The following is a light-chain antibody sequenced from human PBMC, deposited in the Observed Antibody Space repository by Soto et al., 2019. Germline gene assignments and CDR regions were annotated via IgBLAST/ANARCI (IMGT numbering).Light chain of an antibody. J-gene: IGLJ2*01. CDR1: SGHIGYT. V-gene: IGLV4-69*01. CDR2: LNSDGSH. Sequence: QLVLTQSPSASASLGASVKLTCTLSSGHIGYTIAWHQQQPEKGPRYLMKLNSDGSHRKGDGIPDRFSGSTSGAERYLIISSRQSEDEADYYCQTWGTGYVVFGGGTKLTVL. CDR3: QTWGTGYVV.